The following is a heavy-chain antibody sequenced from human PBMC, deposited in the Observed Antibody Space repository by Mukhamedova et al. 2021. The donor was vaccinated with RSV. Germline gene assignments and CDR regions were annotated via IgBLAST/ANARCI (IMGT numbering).Heavy chain of an antibody. CDR3: ARSWGPYGDYQITYFDY. J-gene: IGHJ4*02. CDR2: GTA. D-gene: IGHD4-17*01. V-gene: IGHV1-69*01. Sequence: GTANYAQKLQGRVTITADESTSTAYMELSSLRSEDTAAYYCARSWGPYGDYQITYFDYWGQGTLVTVSS.